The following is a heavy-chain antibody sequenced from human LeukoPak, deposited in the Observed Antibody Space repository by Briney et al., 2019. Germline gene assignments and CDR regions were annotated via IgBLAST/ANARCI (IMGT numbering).Heavy chain of an antibody. CDR2: IYYSGST. CDR3: VRGHGGNPEKYFDY. J-gene: IGHJ4*02. Sequence: SETLSLTCTVSGGSISSYYWSWIRQPPGKGLEWIGYIYYSGSTNYNPSLKSRVTISVDTSKNQFSLKLSSVTAADTAVYYCVRGHGGNPEKYFDYWGQGTLVTVSS. V-gene: IGHV4-59*01. CDR1: GGSISSYY. D-gene: IGHD4-23*01.